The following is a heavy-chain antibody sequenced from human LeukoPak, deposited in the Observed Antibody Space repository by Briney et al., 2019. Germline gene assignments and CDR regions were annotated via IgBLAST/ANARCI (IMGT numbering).Heavy chain of an antibody. V-gene: IGHV1-18*01. CDR2: ISAYNGNT. CDR1: GGTFSSYG. J-gene: IGHJ6*03. CDR3: ARGVVVPAAPYYYYYMDV. D-gene: IGHD2-2*01. Sequence: ASVKASCKASGGTFSSYGISWVRQAPGQGLEWMGWISAYNGNTNYAQKLQGRVTMTTDTSTSTAYMELRSLRSDDTAVYYCARGVVVPAAPYYYYYMDVWGKGTTVTVSS.